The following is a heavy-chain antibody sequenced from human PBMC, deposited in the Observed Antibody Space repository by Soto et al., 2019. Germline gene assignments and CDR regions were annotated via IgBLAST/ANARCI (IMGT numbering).Heavy chain of an antibody. V-gene: IGHV1-46*01. D-gene: IGHD3-22*01. CDR3: ATVYFDSSGYASGDAFAF. Sequence: ASLEVSCKAAGCTFSSYAISWVRQAPGQGLEWMGMVNPSGGSTRFAQNFQDRVTMTSDTSTSTVYMELSSLRSEDTAVYYCATVYFDSSGYASGDAFAFWGQGTLVTVSS. CDR1: GCTFSSYA. J-gene: IGHJ3*01. CDR2: VNPSGGST.